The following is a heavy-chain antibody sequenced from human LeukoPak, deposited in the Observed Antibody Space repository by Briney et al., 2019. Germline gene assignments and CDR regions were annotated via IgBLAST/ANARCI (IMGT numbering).Heavy chain of an antibody. D-gene: IGHD2-2*01. CDR1: GFTFSRYW. V-gene: IGHV3-74*01. J-gene: IGHJ3*02. CDR2: INTDGSST. Sequence: TGGSLRLSCAASGFTFSRYWMHWVRHAPGKGLVWVSRINTDGSSTSYADSVKGRFTISRDNAKNTLYLQMNSLRAEDTAVYYCTSRYCTTTNCYSFDIWGQGTMVTVS. CDR3: TSRYCTTTNCYSFDI.